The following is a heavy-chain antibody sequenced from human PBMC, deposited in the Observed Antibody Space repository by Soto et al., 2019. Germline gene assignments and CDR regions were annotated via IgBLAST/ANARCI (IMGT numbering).Heavy chain of an antibody. V-gene: IGHV4-34*01. D-gene: IGHD1-1*01. CDR3: ARLLEPSSRRGFYYYYYGMDV. CDR1: GGSFSGYY. J-gene: IGHJ6*02. CDR2: INHSGST. Sequence: SETLSLTCAVYGGSFSGYYWSWIRQPPGKGLEWIGEINHSGSTNYNPSLKSRVTISVDTSKNQFSLKLSSVTAADTAVYYCARLLEPSSRRGFYYYYYGMDVWGQGTTVTVSS.